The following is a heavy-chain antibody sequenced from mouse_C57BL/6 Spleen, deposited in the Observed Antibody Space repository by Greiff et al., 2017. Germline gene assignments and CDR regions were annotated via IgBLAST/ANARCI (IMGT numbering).Heavy chain of an antibody. Sequence: QVQLQQPGAELVKPGASVKLSCKASGYTFTSYWMPWVKQRPGRGLEWIGRIEPNSGGTKYNEKFKSKATLTVDQPSSTAYMQLSSLTSEDSAVYYCARFNYDGYYYAMDYWGQGTSVTVSS. CDR3: ARFNYDGYYYAMDY. D-gene: IGHD2-4*01. V-gene: IGHV1-72*01. CDR2: IEPNSGGT. CDR1: GYTFTSYW. J-gene: IGHJ4*01.